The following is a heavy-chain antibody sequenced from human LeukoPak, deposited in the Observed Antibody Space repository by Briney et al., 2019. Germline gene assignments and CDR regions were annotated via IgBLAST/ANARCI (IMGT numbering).Heavy chain of an antibody. Sequence: GESLKISCKGSGYTFINYWIGWVRQMPGKGLEWMGIIYPGDSDTRYSPSFQGQVTISADKSISTAYLQWSSLKASDTAMYYCARHGSSSSSDYWGQGTLVTVSS. CDR2: IYPGDSDT. CDR1: GYTFINYW. V-gene: IGHV5-51*01. J-gene: IGHJ4*02. D-gene: IGHD6-6*01. CDR3: ARHGSSSSSDY.